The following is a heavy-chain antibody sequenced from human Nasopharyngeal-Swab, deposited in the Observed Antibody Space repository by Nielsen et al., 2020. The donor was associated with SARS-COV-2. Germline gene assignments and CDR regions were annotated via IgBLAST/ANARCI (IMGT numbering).Heavy chain of an antibody. CDR2: ISSSGSTI. Sequence: GESLKISCAASEFTFSSYEMNWVRQAPGKGLEWVSYISSSGSTIYYADSVKGRFTISRDNAKNSLYLQMNSLRAEDTAVYYCARERRPKGHYYYGMDVWGQGTTVTVSS. V-gene: IGHV3-48*03. CDR1: EFTFSSYE. J-gene: IGHJ6*02. CDR3: ARERRPKGHYYYGMDV.